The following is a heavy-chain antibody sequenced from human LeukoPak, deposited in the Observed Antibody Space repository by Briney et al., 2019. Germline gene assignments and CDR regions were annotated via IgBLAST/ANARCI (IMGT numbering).Heavy chain of an antibody. CDR1: GFTFTSYA. D-gene: IGHD1-26*01. J-gene: IGHJ5*02. Sequence: GGSLRLSCAASGFTFTSYAMSWVRQAPGKGLEWVSAISGSGGSTYSADSVKGRFTISRDNPKNTLYLQMNSLRAEDTAVYYCAKGGWDGSYGSHWFDPWGQGTLVTVSS. CDR2: ISGSGGST. CDR3: AKGGWDGSYGSHWFDP. V-gene: IGHV3-23*01.